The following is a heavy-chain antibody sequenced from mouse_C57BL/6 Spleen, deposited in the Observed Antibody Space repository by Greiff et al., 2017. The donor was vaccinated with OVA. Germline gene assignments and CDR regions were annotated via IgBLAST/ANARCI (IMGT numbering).Heavy chain of an antibody. CDR2: INPNNGGT. D-gene: IGHD1-1*01. J-gene: IGHJ2*01. CDR3: AREITTVVGYFDY. Sequence: VQLQQSGPELVKPGASVKISCKASGYTFTDYYMNWVKQSPGKSLEWIGDINPNNGGTSYNQKFKGKATLTVDKSSSTAYMELRSLTSEDSAVYCGAREITTVVGYFDYWGQGTTLTVSS. V-gene: IGHV1-26*01. CDR1: GYTFTDYY.